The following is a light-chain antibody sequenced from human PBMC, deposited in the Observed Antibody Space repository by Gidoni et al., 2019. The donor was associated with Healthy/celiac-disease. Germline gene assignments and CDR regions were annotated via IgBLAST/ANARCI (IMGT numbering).Light chain of an antibody. CDR1: QGISSW. V-gene: IGKV1-12*01. CDR2: AAS. CDR3: QQANSFPIT. Sequence: DLQMTPSTSSVSASVGDRVPITFRASQGISSWLAWYQQKPGKAPKLLIYAASSLQSGVPARFSGSGAGTDFTLTISSLQPEYFATYYCQQANSFPITFGQGTRLEIK. J-gene: IGKJ5*01.